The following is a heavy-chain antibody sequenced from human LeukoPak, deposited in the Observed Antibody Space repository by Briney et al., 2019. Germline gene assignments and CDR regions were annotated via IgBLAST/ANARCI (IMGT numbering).Heavy chain of an antibody. J-gene: IGHJ4*02. V-gene: IGHV3-48*04. CDR3: ARHNSNWCFDY. D-gene: IGHD6-13*01. CDR2: SSSSGSTI. CDR1: GFTFSSYA. Sequence: PGGSLRLSCAASGFTFSSYAMSWVRQAPGKGLEWISYSSSSGSTIYYADSVRGRFTISRDNAKNSLYLQMNSLRAEDTAVYYCARHNSNWCFDYWGQGALVTVSS.